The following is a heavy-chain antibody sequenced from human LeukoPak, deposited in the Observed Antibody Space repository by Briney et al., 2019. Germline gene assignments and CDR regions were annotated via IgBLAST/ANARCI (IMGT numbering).Heavy chain of an antibody. D-gene: IGHD3-16*01. CDR1: GFIFSNDP. Sequence: QSGGSLRLSCAASGFIFSNDPMNWVRQAPGKGPEWISNIRDSGNEMFYADSVKGRFTISRDNARNTLYLQMDSLRAEDTALYFCVRDVHWGFDKWGQGALVTVSS. V-gene: IGHV3-48*03. J-gene: IGHJ4*02. CDR3: VRDVHWGFDK. CDR2: IRDSGNEM.